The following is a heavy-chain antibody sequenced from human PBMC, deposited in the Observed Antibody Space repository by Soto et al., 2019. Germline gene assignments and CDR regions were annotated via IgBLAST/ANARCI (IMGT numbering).Heavy chain of an antibody. CDR3: ARPGYSNYGPGVDV. Sequence: EVQLVESGGGLVQPGGSLRLSCAASGFTFSVYWMHWVRQAPGKGLVWVSRIDSDGSTTSYADSVKGRFTISRDNAKSTLYLLMNSLRAEATAVYYCARPGYSNYGPGVDVWGQGTTVTVSS. D-gene: IGHD4-4*01. CDR1: GFTFSVYW. V-gene: IGHV3-74*01. CDR2: IDSDGSTT. J-gene: IGHJ6*02.